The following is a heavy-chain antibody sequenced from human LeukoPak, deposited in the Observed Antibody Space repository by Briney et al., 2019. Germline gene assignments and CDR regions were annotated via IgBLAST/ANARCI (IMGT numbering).Heavy chain of an antibody. D-gene: IGHD3-22*01. CDR1: GFTFSGYG. Sequence: PGGSLRLSCAASGFTFSGYGMHWVRQAPGKGLEWVAVIWYDGSNKYYADSVKGRFTISRDNSKNTLYLQMNSLRAEDTAVYYCARDGGYYDSSGYYYTVGYYFDYWGQGTLVTVSS. V-gene: IGHV3-33*01. CDR2: IWYDGSNK. J-gene: IGHJ4*02. CDR3: ARDGGYYDSSGYYYTVGYYFDY.